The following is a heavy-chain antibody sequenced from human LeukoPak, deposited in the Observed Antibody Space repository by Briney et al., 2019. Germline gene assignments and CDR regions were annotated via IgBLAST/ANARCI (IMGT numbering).Heavy chain of an antibody. V-gene: IGHV1-2*02. CDR2: ITPNSGGT. CDR3: ARAQGGTTLDY. D-gene: IGHD4-11*01. CDR1: GYTFTAYY. Sequence: GASVKVSCKASGYTFTAYYIHWVRQAPGQGLEWMGWITPNSGGTNYAQKFQGRVTMTRDTSISTAYMELSRLRSDDTAVYYCARAQGGTTLDYWGQGTLVTVSS. J-gene: IGHJ4*02.